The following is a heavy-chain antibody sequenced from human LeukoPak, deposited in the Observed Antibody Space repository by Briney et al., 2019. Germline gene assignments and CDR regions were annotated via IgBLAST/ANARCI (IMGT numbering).Heavy chain of an antibody. J-gene: IGHJ5*02. CDR2: IYHSGST. Sequence: PSETLSLTCAVSCYSISSGYYWGWIRQPPGKGLEWIGSIYHSGSTYYNPSLKSRVTISVDTSKNQFSLKLSSVTAADTAGYYCARGADWFDPWGQGTLVTVSS. V-gene: IGHV4-38-2*01. CDR1: CYSISSGYY. CDR3: ARGADWFDP.